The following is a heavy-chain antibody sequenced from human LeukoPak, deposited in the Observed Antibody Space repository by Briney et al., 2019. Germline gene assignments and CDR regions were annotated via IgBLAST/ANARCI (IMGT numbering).Heavy chain of an antibody. CDR3: ARVLGSSSVNYYYMDV. V-gene: IGHV3-48*04. Sequence: GGSLRLSCAASGFTFNTYSMSWVRQAPGKGLEWVSYITSIRNIIYYADSVKGRFTISRDNAENSLYLRMNSLRAEDTAVYYCARVLGSSSVNYYYMDVWGKGTTVTVSS. CDR2: ITSIRNII. CDR1: GFTFNTYS. J-gene: IGHJ6*03. D-gene: IGHD6-6*01.